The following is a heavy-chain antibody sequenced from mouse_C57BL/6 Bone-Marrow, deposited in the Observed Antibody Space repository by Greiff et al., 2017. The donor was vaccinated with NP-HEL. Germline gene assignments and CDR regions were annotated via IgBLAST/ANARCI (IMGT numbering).Heavy chain of an antibody. CDR3: TTDGSSYWYFDV. V-gene: IGHV14-1*01. CDR2: IDPEDGDT. CDR1: GFNIKDYY. D-gene: IGHD1-1*01. Sequence: VQLQQSGAELVRPGASVKLSCTASGFNIKDYYMHWVKQRPEQGLEWIGRIDPEDGDTEYAPKFQGKATMTADTSSNTAYLQLGSLTSEDTAVYYCTTDGSSYWYFDVWGTGTTVTVSS. J-gene: IGHJ1*03.